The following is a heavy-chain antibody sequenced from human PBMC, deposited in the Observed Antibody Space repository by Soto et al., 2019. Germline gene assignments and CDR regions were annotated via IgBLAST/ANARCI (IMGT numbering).Heavy chain of an antibody. CDR2: IYATGTT. D-gene: IGHD1-1*01. V-gene: IGHV4-4*07. CDR1: GASISGFY. J-gene: IGHJ5*02. Sequence: SETLSLTCTVAGASISGFYWTWIRKSAGKGLEWIGRIYATGTTDYNPSLKSRVIMSVDTSKKQFSLKLRSVTAADTAVYYCVTDGKRSLRDWFDPWGQGISVTVSS. CDR3: VTDGKRSLRDWFDP.